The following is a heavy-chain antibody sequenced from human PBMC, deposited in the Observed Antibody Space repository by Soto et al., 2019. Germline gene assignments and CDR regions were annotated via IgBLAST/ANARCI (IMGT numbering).Heavy chain of an antibody. CDR1: GGSISSGDYY. D-gene: IGHD2-15*01. CDR3: ARAGTIVGYFDY. CDR2: IYYSGGA. J-gene: IGHJ4*02. Sequence: SETLSLTCTVSGGSISSGDYYWSWIRQPPGKGLEWIGYIYYSGGAYYNPSLKSRVTISVDTSKNQLSLKLSSVAAADTAVYFCARAGTIVGYFDYWGQGTLVTVSS. V-gene: IGHV4-30-4*01.